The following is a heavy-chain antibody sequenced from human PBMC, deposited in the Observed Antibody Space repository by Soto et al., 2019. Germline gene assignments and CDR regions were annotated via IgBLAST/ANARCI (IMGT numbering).Heavy chain of an antibody. V-gene: IGHV5-10-1*01. Sequence: GESLKISCKGSGYSFTSYWISWVRQMPGKGLEWMGRIDPSDSYTNYSPSFQGHVTISADKSISTAYLQWSSLKASDTAMYYCASYSGSYSPHYYGMDVWGQGTTVTVSS. J-gene: IGHJ6*02. CDR3: ASYSGSYSPHYYGMDV. CDR1: GYSFTSYW. CDR2: IDPSDSYT. D-gene: IGHD1-26*01.